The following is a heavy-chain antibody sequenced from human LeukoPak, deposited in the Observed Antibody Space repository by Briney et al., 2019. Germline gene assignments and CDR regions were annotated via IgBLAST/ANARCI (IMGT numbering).Heavy chain of an antibody. J-gene: IGHJ6*03. V-gene: IGHV3-30-3*01. CDR3: AKDEVIPSYYYIDV. D-gene: IGHD2-2*01. CDR2: ISYDGSNK. Sequence: PGGSLRLSCAASGFTFSSYAMHWVRQAPGKGLEWVAVISYDGSNKYYADSVKGRFTISRDNSKNTLYLQMNSLRAEDTAVYYCAKDEVIPSYYYIDVWGKGTTATVSS. CDR1: GFTFSSYA.